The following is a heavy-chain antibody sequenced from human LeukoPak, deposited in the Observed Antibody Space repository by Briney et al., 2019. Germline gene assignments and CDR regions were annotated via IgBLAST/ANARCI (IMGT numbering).Heavy chain of an antibody. V-gene: IGHV4-38-2*02. J-gene: IGHJ1*01. Sequence: PSETLSLTCAVSGYSISSGYYWGWIRQPPGKGLEWIGSIYHSGSTYYNPSPKSRVTISVDTSKNQFSLKLSSVTAADTAVYYCARDRWAVGSGSYFLAYFQHWGQGTLVTVSS. CDR1: GYSISSGYY. CDR2: IYHSGST. CDR3: ARDRWAVGSGSYFLAYFQH. D-gene: IGHD3-10*01.